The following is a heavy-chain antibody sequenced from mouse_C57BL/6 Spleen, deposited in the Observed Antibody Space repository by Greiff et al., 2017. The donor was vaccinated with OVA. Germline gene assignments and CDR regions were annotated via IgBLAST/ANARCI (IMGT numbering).Heavy chain of an antibody. J-gene: IGHJ4*01. CDR2: INPNNGGT. V-gene: IGHV1-18*01. Sequence: VQLKQSGPELVKPGASVKIPCKASGYTFTDYNMDWVKQSHGKSLEWIGDINPNNGGTIYNQKFKGKATLTVDKSSSTAYMELRSLTSEDTAVYYCARSGDYGSSPYAMDYWGQGTSVTVSS. CDR3: ARSGDYGSSPYAMDY. D-gene: IGHD1-1*01. CDR1: GYTFTDYN.